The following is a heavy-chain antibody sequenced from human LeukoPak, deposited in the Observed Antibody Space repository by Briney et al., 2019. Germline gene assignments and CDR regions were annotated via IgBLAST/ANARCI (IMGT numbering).Heavy chain of an antibody. CDR1: GGFFSGYY. Sequence: SETLSLTCAVYGGFFSGYYWSWIRQPPGKGLEWIGEINHSGSTNYNPSLKSRVTISVDTSKNQFSLKLSSVTAADTAVYYCARGPPSGSYYYWGQGTLVTVSS. J-gene: IGHJ4*02. D-gene: IGHD1-26*01. CDR2: INHSGST. CDR3: ARGPPSGSYYY. V-gene: IGHV4-34*01.